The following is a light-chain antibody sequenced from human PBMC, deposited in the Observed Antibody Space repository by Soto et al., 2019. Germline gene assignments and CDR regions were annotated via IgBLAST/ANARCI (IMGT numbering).Light chain of an antibody. CDR2: DAS. V-gene: IGKV3D-15*01. CDR1: QSVSSN. Sequence: EIVMTQSPATLSVSPGERATLSCRASQSVSSNLAWYQQKPGQAPRLLIYDASTRATGIPARFSGSGSGTEFTLTISSLQSEDFAVYYCQKYNNWPINCGQGTRRAIK. CDR3: QKYNNWPIN. J-gene: IGKJ5*01.